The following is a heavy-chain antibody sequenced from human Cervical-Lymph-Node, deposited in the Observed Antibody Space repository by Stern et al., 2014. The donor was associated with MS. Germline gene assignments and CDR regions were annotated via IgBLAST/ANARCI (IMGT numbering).Heavy chain of an antibody. CDR2: IYHSGST. CDR3: ARSSTVTPNAFDI. V-gene: IGHV4-30-2*01. Sequence: QVQLQESGSGLVKPSQTLSLTCAVSGGSISSGGYSWSWLRQPPGKGLERIGYIYHSGSTYYNPSLKSRVTISVDRSKNQFSLKLSSVTAADTAVYYCARSSTVTPNAFDIWGQGTMVTVSS. D-gene: IGHD4-17*01. CDR1: GGSISSGGYS. J-gene: IGHJ3*02.